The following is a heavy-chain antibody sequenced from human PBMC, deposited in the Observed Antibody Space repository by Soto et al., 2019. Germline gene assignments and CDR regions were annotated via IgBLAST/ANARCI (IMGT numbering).Heavy chain of an antibody. CDR2: ISSNGGST. CDR3: VKDRYVDS. J-gene: IGHJ4*02. Sequence: PGGSLRLSCSVFGFTLSSYAMHWVRQAPGKGLQYVSSISSNGGSTYYADSVKGRFTISRDNSKNTLYLQMSGLRVEDTAVYYCVKDRYVDSWGQVTLVTVSS. V-gene: IGHV3-64D*06. CDR1: GFTLSSYA.